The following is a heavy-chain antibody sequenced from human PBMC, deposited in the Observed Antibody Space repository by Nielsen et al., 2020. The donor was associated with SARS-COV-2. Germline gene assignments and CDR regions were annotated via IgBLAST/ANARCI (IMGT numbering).Heavy chain of an antibody. CDR3: ARDTAMAIPFDY. D-gene: IGHD5-18*01. CDR1: GYTFTSYG. J-gene: IGHJ4*02. CDR2: ISAYNGNT. Sequence: ASVKVSCKASGYTFTSYGISWVQQAPGQGLEWMGWISAYNGNTNYAQKLQGRVTMTTDTSTSTAYMELRSLRSDDTAVYYCARDTAMAIPFDYWGQGTLVTVSS. V-gene: IGHV1-18*01.